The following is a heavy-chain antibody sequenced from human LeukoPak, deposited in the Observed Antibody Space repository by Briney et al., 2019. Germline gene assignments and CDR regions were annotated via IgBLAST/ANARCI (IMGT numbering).Heavy chain of an antibody. V-gene: IGHV1-69*01. Sequence: SVKVSCKASGGTFSSYAISWVRQAPGQGLEWMGGIIPIFGTANYAQKFQGRVTITADESTSTAYMELSSPRSEDTAVYYCASRSRGYGGNPMDAFDIWGQGTMVTVSS. CDR3: ASRSRGYGGNPMDAFDI. D-gene: IGHD4-23*01. CDR2: IIPIFGTA. CDR1: GGTFSSYA. J-gene: IGHJ3*02.